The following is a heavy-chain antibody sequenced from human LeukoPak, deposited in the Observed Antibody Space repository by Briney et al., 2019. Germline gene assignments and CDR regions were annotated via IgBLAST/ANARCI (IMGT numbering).Heavy chain of an antibody. CDR2: ISSDGSNK. CDR1: GFTSGSNC. CDR3: AKTFSGSWIINC. V-gene: IGHV3-30*18. J-gene: IGHJ4*02. Sequence: GGSLRLSCAPSGFTSGSNCIRWVRQAPGKGLEWVAVISSDGSNKYYADSVKGRFTISRDTSTDTVYLQMNSLSAEDTAVYYCAKTFSGSWIINCWSQGSLVTVSS. D-gene: IGHD2-15*01.